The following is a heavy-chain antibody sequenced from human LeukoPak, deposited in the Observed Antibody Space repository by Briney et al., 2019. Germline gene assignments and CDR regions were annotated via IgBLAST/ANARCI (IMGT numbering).Heavy chain of an antibody. J-gene: IGHJ4*02. V-gene: IGHV4-39*01. Sequence: SETLSLTCTVSGGSISSSTYSWTWIRQPPGKGLEWTGSIHYDGNTYYKPSLKSRVTISVDTSKIQFSLRLSSATAADMATYYCARHSLNNYGSYYWGQGTLVTVSS. D-gene: IGHD5-24*01. CDR3: ARHSLNNYGSYY. CDR2: IHYDGNT. CDR1: GGSISSSTYS.